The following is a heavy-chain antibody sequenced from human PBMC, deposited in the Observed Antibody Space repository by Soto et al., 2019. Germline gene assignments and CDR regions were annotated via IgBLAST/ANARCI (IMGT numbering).Heavy chain of an antibody. D-gene: IGHD3-10*01. CDR2: ISSGSSYI. CDR1: EFTFSVYS. Sequence: DVQLEESGGGLVKPGGSLRPSCVASEFTFSVYSMNWVRQAPGKGLEWVSSISSGSSYIYYADSVKGRFTISRDNDKSALFLHMNSLRVDDTAVYYCTRDRVKIRGGYYHYYGMDVWGQGTTVTVSS. V-gene: IGHV3-21*02. J-gene: IGHJ6*02. CDR3: TRDRVKIRGGYYHYYGMDV.